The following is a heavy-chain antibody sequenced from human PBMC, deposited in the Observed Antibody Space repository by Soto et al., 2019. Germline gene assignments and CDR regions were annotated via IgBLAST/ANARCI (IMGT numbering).Heavy chain of an antibody. D-gene: IGHD1-26*01. J-gene: IGHJ4*02. Sequence: SVKVSCKASGFTFTSSVMQWVRQARGQRLEWIGWIVVGSGNTNYAQKFQERVTITRDMSTSTAYMELSSLRSEDTAVYYCAAWEGDTTAVFFDYWGQGTLVTVSS. CDR2: IVVGSGNT. V-gene: IGHV1-58*02. CDR3: AAWEGDTTAVFFDY. CDR1: GFTFTSSV.